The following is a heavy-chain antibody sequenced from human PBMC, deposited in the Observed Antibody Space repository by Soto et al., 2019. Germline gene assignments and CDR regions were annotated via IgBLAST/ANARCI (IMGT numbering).Heavy chain of an antibody. CDR1: GYSFTGYW. Sequence: GESLKISCKGSGYSFTGYWIGWVRQMPGKGLEWMGIIYPGDSDTRYSPSFQGQVTISADKSISTAYLQWSSLKASDTAMYYCARQIAAGDHGDYVYYGMDVWGQGTTVTVSS. D-gene: IGHD4-17*01. CDR2: IYPGDSDT. V-gene: IGHV5-51*01. J-gene: IGHJ6*02. CDR3: ARQIAAGDHGDYVYYGMDV.